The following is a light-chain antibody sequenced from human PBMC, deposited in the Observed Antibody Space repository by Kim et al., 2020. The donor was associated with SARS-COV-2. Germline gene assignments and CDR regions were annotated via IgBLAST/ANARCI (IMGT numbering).Light chain of an antibody. CDR2: SAS. V-gene: IGKV1-17*01. CDR1: QDVMNY. J-gene: IGKJ5*01. Sequence: ASVGDRVAITCRASQDVMNYLAWYQQNPGRAPNRLFYSASSLQSVVPSRFSGSGSGTEFTLTISSLQPEDFATYFCLQHNTYPITFGQGTQLEIK. CDR3: LQHNTYPIT.